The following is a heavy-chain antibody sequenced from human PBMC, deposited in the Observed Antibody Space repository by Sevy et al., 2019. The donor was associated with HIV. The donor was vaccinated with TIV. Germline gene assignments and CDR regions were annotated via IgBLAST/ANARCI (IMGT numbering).Heavy chain of an antibody. CDR3: AREGCTKPHDY. CDR2: LSFGCGEI. V-gene: IGHV3-23*01. Sequence: GGSLRLSCAASGFTFSKYSMSWVRQPPGKGLEWVSTLSFGCGEINYADSVKGRFTISRDNSKGPGYLQMNNLRPEDPAVYYCAREGCTKPHDYWGQGTLVTVSS. D-gene: IGHD2-8*01. J-gene: IGHJ4*02. CDR1: GFTFSKYS.